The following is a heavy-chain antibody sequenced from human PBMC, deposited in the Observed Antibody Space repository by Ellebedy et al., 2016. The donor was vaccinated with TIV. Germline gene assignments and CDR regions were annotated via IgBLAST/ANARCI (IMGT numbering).Heavy chain of an antibody. V-gene: IGHV1-18*01. D-gene: IGHD1-26*01. Sequence: AASVKVSCKASGYTFTSYGINWVRQAPGQGLEWMGWISAYNGNTNYAQNLQGRVTMTTDTSTSTAFMDLRSLRSDDTAVYYCARVSGSYYKSSSNAYFDYWGQGTLVTVSS. CDR2: ISAYNGNT. CDR1: GYTFTSYG. J-gene: IGHJ4*02. CDR3: ARVSGSYYKSSSNAYFDY.